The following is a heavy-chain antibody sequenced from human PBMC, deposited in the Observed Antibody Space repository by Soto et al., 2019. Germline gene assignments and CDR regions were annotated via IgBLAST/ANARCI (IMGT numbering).Heavy chain of an antibody. D-gene: IGHD4-17*01. CDR2: IKSKTDGGTT. CDR1: GFTFSNAW. V-gene: IGHV3-15*07. Sequence: EVQLVESGGGLVKPGGSLRLSCAASGFTFSNAWMNWVLQAPGKGLEWVGRIKSKTDGGTTDYAAPVKGRFTISRDDSKNTLYLQMNSLKTEDTAVYYCTSLTTVTTLPFDYWGQGTLVTVSS. CDR3: TSLTTVTTLPFDY. J-gene: IGHJ4*02.